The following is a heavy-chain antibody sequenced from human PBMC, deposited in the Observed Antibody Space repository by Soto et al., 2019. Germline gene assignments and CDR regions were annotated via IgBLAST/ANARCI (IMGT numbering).Heavy chain of an antibody. J-gene: IGHJ4*02. Sequence: GGSLRLSCAASGFTFNNYAMNWVLQAPGKGLEWVATISATGGSTYYADSVKGRFTISRDNSKNTLYLQMNGLRVEDTAVYYCAKDRLAGNFDYWGQGTQVTVSS. CDR1: GFTFNNYA. V-gene: IGHV3-23*01. CDR3: AKDRLAGNFDY. CDR2: ISATGGST.